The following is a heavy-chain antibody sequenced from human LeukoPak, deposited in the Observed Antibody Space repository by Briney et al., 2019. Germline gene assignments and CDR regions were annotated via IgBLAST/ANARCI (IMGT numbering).Heavy chain of an antibody. Sequence: GGSLRLSCVASEFTFRSYDMHWVRQAPGKGLEWVAVISYDGSKEYADSVKGRFPISKDNTKHKLFLQMNSLRAEDTAVYCCAKEVRGDAFDIWGQGTMVTVSS. CDR2: ISYDGSK. J-gene: IGHJ3*02. CDR3: AKEVRGDAFDI. D-gene: IGHD3-16*01. CDR1: EFTFRSYD. V-gene: IGHV3-30*18.